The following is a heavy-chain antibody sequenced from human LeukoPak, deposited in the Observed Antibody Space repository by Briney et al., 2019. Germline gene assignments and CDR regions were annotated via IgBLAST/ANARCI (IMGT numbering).Heavy chain of an antibody. V-gene: IGHV3-23*01. CDR2: ISGSGGST. Sequence: GGSLRLSCAASRFSFSLYNMNWVRQAPGKGLEWVSAISGSGGSTYYADSVKGRFTISRDNSKNTLYLQMNSLRAEDTAVYYCAKIEGVVDYWGQGTLVTVSS. J-gene: IGHJ4*02. D-gene: IGHD3-16*01. CDR1: RFSFSLYN. CDR3: AKIEGVVDY.